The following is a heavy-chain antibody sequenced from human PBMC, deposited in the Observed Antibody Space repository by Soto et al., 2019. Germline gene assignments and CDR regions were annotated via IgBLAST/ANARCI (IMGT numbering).Heavy chain of an antibody. V-gene: IGHV4-31*03. CDR2: IYYSGRT. J-gene: IGHJ4*02. D-gene: IGHD4-17*01. Sequence: QVQLQASGPGLAKPSQTLSLTCTVSGVSISSGPYYWSWIRQFPGKGLEWIGHIYYSGRTKYNPSLQSRVSISVDTTKIQFSLRLNSVTAADTAIYYCARIYDYGDSSYFDSWGQGTLVAVSS. CDR3: ARIYDYGDSSYFDS. CDR1: GVSISSGPYY.